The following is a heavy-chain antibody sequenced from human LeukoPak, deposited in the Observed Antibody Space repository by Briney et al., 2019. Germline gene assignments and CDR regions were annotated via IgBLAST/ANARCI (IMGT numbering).Heavy chain of an antibody. J-gene: IGHJ3*02. Sequence: GASVKVSCKASGGTFSSYAISWVRQAPGQGLEWMGGIIPIFGTANYAQKFQGRVTITADESTSTAYMELSSLRSEDTAVYYCARDYYYDSSDPAPAFDIWGQGTIVTVSS. CDR3: ARDYYYDSSDPAPAFDI. CDR1: GGTFSSYA. V-gene: IGHV1-69*13. CDR2: IIPIFGTA. D-gene: IGHD3-22*01.